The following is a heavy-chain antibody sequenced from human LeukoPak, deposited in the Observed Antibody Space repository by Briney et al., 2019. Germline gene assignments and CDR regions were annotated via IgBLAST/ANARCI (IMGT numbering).Heavy chain of an antibody. Sequence: ASVKVSCKASGGTFSSYAISWVRQAPGQGLEWMGGIIPIFGTANYAQKFQGRVTITADESTSTAYMELSSLRSEDTAVYYCARPQYQLLEAAFDIWGQGTMVTVSS. CDR3: ARPQYQLLEAAFDI. V-gene: IGHV1-69*13. J-gene: IGHJ3*02. CDR2: IIPIFGTA. D-gene: IGHD2-2*01. CDR1: GGTFSSYA.